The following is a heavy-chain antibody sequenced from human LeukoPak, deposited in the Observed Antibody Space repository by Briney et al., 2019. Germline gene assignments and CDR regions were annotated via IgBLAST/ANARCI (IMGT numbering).Heavy chain of an antibody. CDR1: GFTFSDYG. V-gene: IGHV3-30*06. Sequence: GGSLRLSCAASGFTFSDYGMHWVRLAPGKGLEWVGVTSSDGSNKFYADSVKGRFTVSRDNSKNTLYLQMNSLRAEDTAVYYCARDNDPDYSSSPRWFDLWGQGTLVTVSS. J-gene: IGHJ5*02. CDR3: ARDNDPDYSSSPRWFDL. CDR2: TSSDGSNK. D-gene: IGHD3-22*01.